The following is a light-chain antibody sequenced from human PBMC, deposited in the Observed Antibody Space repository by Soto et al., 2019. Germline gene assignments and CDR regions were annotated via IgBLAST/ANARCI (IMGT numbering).Light chain of an antibody. Sequence: EIVMTQSPATLSVSPGERATLSCRASQSVSSNLAWYQQKPGQAPRFLIYGASTRATGIPARFSGSGSGTEFTLTISSLQSEDFAVYYCQQYDNWPLTFGGGTRWIS. CDR3: QQYDNWPLT. CDR2: GAS. CDR1: QSVSSN. V-gene: IGKV3-15*01. J-gene: IGKJ4*01.